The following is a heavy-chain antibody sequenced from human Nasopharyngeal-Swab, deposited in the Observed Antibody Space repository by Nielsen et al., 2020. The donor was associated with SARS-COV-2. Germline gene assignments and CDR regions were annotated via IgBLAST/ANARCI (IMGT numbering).Heavy chain of an antibody. J-gene: IGHJ6*02. CDR3: ASAPSIAVAAGYGMDV. V-gene: IGHV3-9*01. Sequence: SLKISCAASGFNFGDYAMHWVRQAPGKGLEWVSGISWNSAGLGYADSVKGRFTISRDNAKNSLYLQMNSLRPEDTALYYCASAPSIAVAAGYGMDVWGQGTTVTVSS. CDR2: ISWNSAGL. CDR1: GFNFGDYA. D-gene: IGHD6-19*01.